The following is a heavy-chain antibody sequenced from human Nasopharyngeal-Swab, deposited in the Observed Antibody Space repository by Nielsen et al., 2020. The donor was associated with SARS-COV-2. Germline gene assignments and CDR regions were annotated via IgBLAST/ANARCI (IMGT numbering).Heavy chain of an antibody. CDR2: ISYDGSTK. J-gene: IGHJ6*02. CDR3: AKEPGVLCFGELFSYGMDV. CDR1: GFTFSSYG. Sequence: GESLKISCAASGFTFSSYGMHWVRQATGKGLGRVGVISYDGSTKYYADSVKGRFTISRDNSKNMLYLQMNSLRAEDTAVYYCAKEPGVLCFGELFSYGMDVWGQGTTVTVSS. V-gene: IGHV3-30*18. D-gene: IGHD3-10*01.